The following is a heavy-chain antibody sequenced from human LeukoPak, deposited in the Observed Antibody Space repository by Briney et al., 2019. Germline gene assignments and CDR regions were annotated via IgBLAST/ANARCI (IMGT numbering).Heavy chain of an antibody. J-gene: IGHJ4*02. CDR1: GFTFSSYG. CDR3: AKDPTYYDFWSGSQGY. D-gene: IGHD3-3*01. Sequence: GGSLRLSCAASGFTFSSYGMHWVRQAPGKGLEWVAFIRYDGSNKYYADSVKGRFTISRDNSKNTLYLQMNSLRAEDTAVYYCAKDPTYYDFWSGSQGYWGQGTLVTVSS. CDR2: IRYDGSNK. V-gene: IGHV3-30*02.